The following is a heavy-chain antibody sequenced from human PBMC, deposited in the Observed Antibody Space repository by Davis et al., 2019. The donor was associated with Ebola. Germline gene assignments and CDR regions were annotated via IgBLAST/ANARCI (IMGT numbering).Heavy chain of an antibody. CDR2: IDWGDDK. J-gene: IGHJ6*02. V-gene: IGHV2-70*11. CDR1: GFSLSTSGMC. CDR3: ARMLLYYDILVRGDYYYYAMDV. D-gene: IGHD3-9*01. Sequence: SGPTLVKPTQTLTLTCTFSGFSLSTSGMCVSWIRQPPGKALEWLARIDWGDDKYYSTSLKTRLTTSKDTSKNQVVLRMTNMDPVDTATYYCARMLLYYDILVRGDYYYYAMDVWGQGTTVTVSS.